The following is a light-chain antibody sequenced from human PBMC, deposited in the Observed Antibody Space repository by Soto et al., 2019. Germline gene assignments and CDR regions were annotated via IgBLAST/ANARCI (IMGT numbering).Light chain of an antibody. CDR3: QQYYSTPLT. Sequence: DIEMTQSPDSLAVSLGERATINCKSSQSGLYSSNNKNYLAWYQQKPGQPPKLLIYWASTRESGVPDRFSGSGSGTDFTLTISSLQAEDVAVYYCQQYYSTPLTFGGGTKVDIK. J-gene: IGKJ4*01. V-gene: IGKV4-1*01. CDR1: QSGLYSSNNKNY. CDR2: WAS.